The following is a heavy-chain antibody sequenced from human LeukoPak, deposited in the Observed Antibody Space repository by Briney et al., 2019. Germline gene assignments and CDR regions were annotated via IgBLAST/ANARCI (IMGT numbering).Heavy chain of an antibody. J-gene: IGHJ6*02. CDR3: ARGVVVPAARDYYYYGMDV. Sequence: VASVTVSCKASGGTFSSYAISWVRQAPGQGLEWMGGIIPIFGTANYAQKFQGRVTITADESTSTAYMELSSLRSEDTAVYYCARGVVVPAARDYYYYGMDVWGQGTTVTVSS. CDR2: IIPIFGTA. CDR1: GGTFSSYA. V-gene: IGHV1-69*13. D-gene: IGHD2-2*01.